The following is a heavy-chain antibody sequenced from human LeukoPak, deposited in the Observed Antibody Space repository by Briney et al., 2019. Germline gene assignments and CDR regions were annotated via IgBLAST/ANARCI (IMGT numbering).Heavy chain of an antibody. CDR1: GGSISGYY. CDR2: IYYSGST. J-gene: IGHJ6*03. CDR3: ARGLRYYGSGSYYHYYYYYMDV. D-gene: IGHD3-10*01. V-gene: IGHV4-59*01. Sequence: PSETLSLTCTVSGGSISGYYWSWIRQPPGKGLEWIGYIYYSGSTNYNPSLKSRVTISVDTSKNQFSLKLSSVTAADTAVYYCARGLRYYGSGSYYHYYYYYMDVWGKGTTVTVSS.